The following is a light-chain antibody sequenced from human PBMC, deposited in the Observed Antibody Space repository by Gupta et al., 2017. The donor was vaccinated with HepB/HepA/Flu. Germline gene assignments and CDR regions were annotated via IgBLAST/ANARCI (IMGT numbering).Light chain of an antibody. Sequence: DIQMTQSPSTLSASVGDRVPITCRATQSISSWLAWYQQKPGKAPKVLIYKASNLESGVPSRFSGSGSGTEFTLTISSLQPDDFATYYCQQYNDYSWTFGQGTKVEI. CDR1: QSISSW. J-gene: IGKJ1*01. V-gene: IGKV1-5*03. CDR2: KAS. CDR3: QQYNDYSWT.